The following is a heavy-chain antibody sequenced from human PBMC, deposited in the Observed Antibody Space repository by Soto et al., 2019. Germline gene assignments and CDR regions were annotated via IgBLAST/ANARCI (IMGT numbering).Heavy chain of an antibody. V-gene: IGHV3-23*01. Sequence: GGSLRLSCAASGFSFSTFGMNWVRQAPGKGLEWVSGISDSGGNTYIASSVKGQLTISRDNSRNMLYLQMNSLRVDDTAVYYCAKIRVSTSIWRDSYDIWGQGTMVTVSS. CDR1: GFSFSTFG. D-gene: IGHD6-13*01. CDR3: AKIRVSTSIWRDSYDI. J-gene: IGHJ3*02. CDR2: ISDSGGNT.